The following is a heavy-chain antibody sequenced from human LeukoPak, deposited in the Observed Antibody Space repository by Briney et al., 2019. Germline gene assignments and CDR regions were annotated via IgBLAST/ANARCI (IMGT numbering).Heavy chain of an antibody. D-gene: IGHD1-26*01. CDR3: ARGSAWDSSEL. Sequence: PSETLSLTCTVAGGSLSTFYWSWIRQPPGKGLEWIAYISHSGSTSYNPFLKSRVVMSVDTSKNQFSLKLSSVTAADTAVYYCARGSAWDSSELWGQGALVTVSS. J-gene: IGHJ4*02. V-gene: IGHV4-59*01. CDR1: GGSLSTFY. CDR2: ISHSGST.